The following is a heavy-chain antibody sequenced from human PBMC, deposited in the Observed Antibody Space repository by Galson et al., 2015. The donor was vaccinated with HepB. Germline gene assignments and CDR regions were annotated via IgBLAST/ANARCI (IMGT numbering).Heavy chain of an antibody. J-gene: IGHJ4*02. CDR3: AKDRGDYGESEIDY. D-gene: IGHD4-17*01. CDR2: ISYDGSNK. V-gene: IGHV3-30*18. CDR1: GFTFSSYG. Sequence: SLRLSCAASGFTFSSYGMHWVRQAPGKGLEWVAVISYDGSNKYYADSVKGRFTISRDNSKNTLYLQMNNLRAEDTAVYYCAKDRGDYGESEIDYWGQGTLVTVSS.